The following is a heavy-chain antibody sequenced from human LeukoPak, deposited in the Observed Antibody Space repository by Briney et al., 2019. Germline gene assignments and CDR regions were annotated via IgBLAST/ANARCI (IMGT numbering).Heavy chain of an antibody. V-gene: IGHV3-23*01. J-gene: IGHJ4*02. CDR1: GFTFSNYA. Sequence: GGSLRLSCAASGFTFSNYAMTWVRQAPGKGLEWVSVISGVGSNTDYADSVKGRFTISRDNSKNTLSLQMNSLRAEDTAIYCCAKLVGTGTIPTDYWGQGTLVTVSS. CDR3: AKLVGTGTIPTDY. CDR2: ISGVGSNT. D-gene: IGHD1-1*01.